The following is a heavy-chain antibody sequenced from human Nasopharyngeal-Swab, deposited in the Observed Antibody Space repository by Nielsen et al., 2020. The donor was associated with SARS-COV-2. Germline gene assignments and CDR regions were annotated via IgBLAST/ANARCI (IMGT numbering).Heavy chain of an antibody. V-gene: IGHV3-23*01. J-gene: IGHJ4*02. CDR2: ISRSGDSV. CDR3: VKGSTAPDI. CDR1: GFTFSASG. Sequence: GESLKISCAASGFTFSASGMTWVRMAPGKGLEWVSGISRSGDSVDYAGAVKGRFTTSRDNSRNTVSLQMDSLRVEDTAIYYCVKGSTAPDIWGQGTLVTVSS. D-gene: IGHD2-8*02.